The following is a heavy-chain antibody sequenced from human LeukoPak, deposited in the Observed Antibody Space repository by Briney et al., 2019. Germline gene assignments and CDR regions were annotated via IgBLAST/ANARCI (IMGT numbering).Heavy chain of an antibody. V-gene: IGHV3-20*04. J-gene: IGHJ4*02. CDR3: ARVREMGYSYGPYFDY. D-gene: IGHD5-18*01. CDR2: INWNGGST. Sequence: GGSLRLSCAASGFTFDDYGMSWVRQAPGKGLEWVSGINWNGGSTGYADSVKGRFTISRDNAKNSLYLQMNSLRAEDTAVYYCARVREMGYSYGPYFDYWGQGTLVTVSS. CDR1: GFTFDDYG.